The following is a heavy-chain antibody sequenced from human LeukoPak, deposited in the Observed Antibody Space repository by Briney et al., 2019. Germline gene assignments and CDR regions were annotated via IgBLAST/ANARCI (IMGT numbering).Heavy chain of an antibody. Sequence: GGSLRLSCAASGFTFSSYWMSWVRQAPGKGLEWAANIKQDGSEKYYVDSVKGRFTISRDNAKNSLYLQMNSLRAEDTAVYYCAREGFSRGSGYYYYGMDVWGQGTTVTVSS. D-gene: IGHD3-10*01. J-gene: IGHJ6*02. CDR2: IKQDGSEK. CDR1: GFTFSSYW. CDR3: AREGFSRGSGYYYYGMDV. V-gene: IGHV3-7*01.